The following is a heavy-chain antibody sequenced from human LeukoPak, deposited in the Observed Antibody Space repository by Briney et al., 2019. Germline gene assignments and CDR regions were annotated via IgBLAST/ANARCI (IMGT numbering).Heavy chain of an antibody. CDR2: INSDGSST. V-gene: IGHV3-74*01. CDR1: GFTFSSYW. J-gene: IGHJ5*02. CDR3: AKTAGGYSQS. Sequence: PGGSLRLSCAASGFTFSSYWMHWVRQAPGKGPVWVSRINSDGSSTSYADSVKGRFTISRDNAKNTLYLQMNSLRAEDTAVYYCAKTAGGYSQSWGQGTPVTVSS. D-gene: IGHD6-13*01.